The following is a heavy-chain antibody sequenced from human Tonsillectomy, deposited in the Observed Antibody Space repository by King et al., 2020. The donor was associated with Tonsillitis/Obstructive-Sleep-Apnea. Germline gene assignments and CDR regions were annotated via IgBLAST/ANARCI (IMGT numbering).Heavy chain of an antibody. J-gene: IGHJ5*02. CDR3: ASPSFSGYCSSTSCPPFDP. CDR2: ISSSSSYT. CDR1: GFTFSDYY. V-gene: IGHV3-11*06. Sequence: HVQLVESGGGLVKPGGSLRLSCAASGFTFSDYYMSWIRRAPGKGLEWVSYISSSSSYTNYAASVKGRFTISRDNAKNSLYLQMNSLRAEDTAVYYCASPSFSGYCSSTSCPPFDPWGQGTLVTVSS. D-gene: IGHD2-2*01.